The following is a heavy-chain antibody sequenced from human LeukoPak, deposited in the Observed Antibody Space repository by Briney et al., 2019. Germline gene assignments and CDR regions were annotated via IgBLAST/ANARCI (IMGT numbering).Heavy chain of an antibody. CDR3: ARMVPHNTYFDY. CDR1: GGSFSGYY. Sequence: SETLSLTCAVYGGSFSGYYWSWIRQPPGKGLEWIGEINHSGSTNYNPSLKSRVTISVDTSKNQFSLKLSSATAADTAVYYCARMVPHNTYFDYCGEGSLATASS. J-gene: IGHJ4*02. V-gene: IGHV4-34*01. CDR2: INHSGST. D-gene: IGHD6-13*01.